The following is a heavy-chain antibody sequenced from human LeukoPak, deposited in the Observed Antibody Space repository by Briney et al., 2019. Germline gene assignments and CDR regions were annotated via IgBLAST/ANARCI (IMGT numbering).Heavy chain of an antibody. J-gene: IGHJ4*02. Sequence: GASVKVSCKASGYTFTRAYISWVRQAPGQRLEWMGWISAYNGRTNYAQKFQGRVTMTTDSSTSTAYMDLTSLRSDDTAVYYCARGGSYYPCIDYWGQGTLVTVSS. D-gene: IGHD1-26*01. CDR1: GYTFTRAY. CDR2: ISAYNGRT. CDR3: ARGGSYYPCIDY. V-gene: IGHV1-18*01.